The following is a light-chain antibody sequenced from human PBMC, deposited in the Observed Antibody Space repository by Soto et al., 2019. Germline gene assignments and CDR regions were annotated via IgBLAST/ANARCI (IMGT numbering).Light chain of an antibody. CDR1: SSNIGGGYD. J-gene: IGLJ1*01. CDR3: QSYESRPSGYV. CDR2: CNN. V-gene: IGLV1-40*01. Sequence: QSPLTQPPPLPVAPGQSVTISCTGSSSNIGGGYDVSWYQHIPGTAPTLLIYCNNNRPSGVPDRFSGSKSVASASLAITGLQAEDEADYYCQSYESRPSGYVFGTGTKVTVL.